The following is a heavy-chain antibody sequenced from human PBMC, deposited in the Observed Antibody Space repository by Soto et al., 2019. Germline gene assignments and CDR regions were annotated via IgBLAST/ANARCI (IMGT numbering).Heavy chain of an antibody. D-gene: IGHD1-26*01. CDR3: ARRGSGSYYDY. CDR1: GFTFSSYD. Sequence: EVQLLESGGGLVQPGGSLRLSCAASGFTFSSYDMRWVRQAPGKGLEWVSAISGSGGSTYYADSVKGRFTISRDNSKNTLYLQMNSLRAEDTAVYYCARRGSGSYYDYWGQGTLVTVSS. CDR2: ISGSGGST. J-gene: IGHJ4*02. V-gene: IGHV3-23*01.